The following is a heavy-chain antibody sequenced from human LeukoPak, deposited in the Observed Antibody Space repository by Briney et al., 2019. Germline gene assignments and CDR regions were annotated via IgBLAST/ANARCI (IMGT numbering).Heavy chain of an antibody. Sequence: GGSLRLSCAASGFTVSSKYMSWVRQAPGEGLEWVSAISGSGDSTYYADSVKGRFTISRDYSKNTLYLQMNSLRAEDTAVYYCAKLAVTALPWYFDLWGRGTLVTVSS. CDR2: ISGSGDST. D-gene: IGHD2-21*02. CDR1: GFTVSSKY. V-gene: IGHV3-23*01. J-gene: IGHJ2*01. CDR3: AKLAVTALPWYFDL.